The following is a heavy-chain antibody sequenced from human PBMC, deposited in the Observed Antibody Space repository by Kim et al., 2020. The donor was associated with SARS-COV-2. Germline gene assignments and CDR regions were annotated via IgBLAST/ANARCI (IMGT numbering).Heavy chain of an antibody. CDR1: GYTFTSYG. D-gene: IGHD2-2*01. Sequence: ASVKVSCKASGYTFTSYGISWVRQAPGQGLEWMGWISAYNGNTNYAQKLQGRVTMTTDTSTSTAYMELRSLRSDDTAVYYCARDTIVVVPAAVEDLNGMDVWGQGTTVTASS. J-gene: IGHJ6*02. V-gene: IGHV1-18*01. CDR3: ARDTIVVVPAAVEDLNGMDV. CDR2: ISAYNGNT.